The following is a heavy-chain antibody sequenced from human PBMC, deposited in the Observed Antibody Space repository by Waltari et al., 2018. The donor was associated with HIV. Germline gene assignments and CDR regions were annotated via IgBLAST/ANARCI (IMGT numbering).Heavy chain of an antibody. CDR3: ARAGRSFSSRPKTFDI. CDR1: GGSITSTNNY. D-gene: IGHD3-10*01. V-gene: IGHV4-39*01. CDR2: IYYTGAA. Sequence: QLQLWESGPGLVGASEALSLTCFVSGGSITSTNNYWGWIRQPPGEGLEWIGIIYYTGAADDGPSLKSRVTISVDTSKNQFSLKLSSVTATDAVVYFCARAGRSFSSRPKTFDIWGPGTMVTVSS. J-gene: IGHJ3*02.